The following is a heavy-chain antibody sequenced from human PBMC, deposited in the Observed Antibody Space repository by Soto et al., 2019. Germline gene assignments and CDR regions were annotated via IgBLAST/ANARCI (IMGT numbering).Heavy chain of an antibody. V-gene: IGHV4-30-4*01. CDR1: GDSISSGNYY. Sequence: QVQLQESGPGLVKPSQTLSLTCTVSGDSISSGNYYWSWIRKPPGKGLEWIGYIYYSGSTYYNPSLKSRLTMSVDTSKNQYSLKLTSVTAADTAVYYCATSSWYGFIYYWGQGTLVTVFS. J-gene: IGHJ4*02. CDR2: IYYSGST. D-gene: IGHD6-13*01. CDR3: ATSSWYGFIYY.